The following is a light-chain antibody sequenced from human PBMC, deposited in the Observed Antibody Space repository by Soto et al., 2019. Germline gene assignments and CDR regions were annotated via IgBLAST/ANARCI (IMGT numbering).Light chain of an antibody. CDR1: QGISSW. J-gene: IGKJ1*01. V-gene: IGKV1-5*03. CDR3: QQYKT. CDR2: KAS. Sequence: DIQMTQSPSSLSASVGDRVTITCRGSQGISSWLAWYQQKPGKAPRLLIYKASSLASGLPSRFSGSGSGTEFTLTTSSLPPDYFATYYCQQYKTFGQGTRVEIK.